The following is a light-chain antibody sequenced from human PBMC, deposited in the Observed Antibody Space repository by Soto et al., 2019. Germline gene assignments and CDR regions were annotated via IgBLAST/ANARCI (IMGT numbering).Light chain of an antibody. CDR3: HQYVSSPLT. CDR1: QSVNSNL. J-gene: IGKJ2*01. CDR2: DAS. Sequence: EIVLTQSPGTLSLSPGEGATVSCRASQSVNSNLLAWFQQKPGQAPRLLIHDASRRATGIPDRFSGSGSGTDFTLSISRLEPEDFVVYYCHQYVSSPLTFGQGTKLEIK. V-gene: IGKV3-20*01.